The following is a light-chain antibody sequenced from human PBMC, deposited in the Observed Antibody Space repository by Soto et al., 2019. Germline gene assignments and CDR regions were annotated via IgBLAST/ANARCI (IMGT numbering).Light chain of an antibody. CDR2: GAS. Sequence: VVLTQSPGTLSLSPGERATLSCRASQSLRSSFLAWYQKKPGQAPRLLLYGASYRTTGIPDWFSGSGSGTDFTLTISRLEPEALAVYFCLQYASPLYTFGQGTKLEIK. V-gene: IGKV3-20*01. CDR3: LQYASPLYT. CDR1: QSLRSSF. J-gene: IGKJ2*01.